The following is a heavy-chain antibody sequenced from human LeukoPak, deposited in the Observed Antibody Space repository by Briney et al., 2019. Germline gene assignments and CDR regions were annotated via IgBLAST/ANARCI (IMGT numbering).Heavy chain of an antibody. Sequence: PGRSLRLSCAASGFTFSSYGMHWVRQAPGKGLEWAAVISYDGSNKYYADSVKGRFTISRDNSKNTLYLQMNSLRAEDTAVYYCAKDLLTTVTKGMDVWGQGTTVTVSS. CDR3: AKDLLTTVTKGMDV. CDR1: GFTFSSYG. D-gene: IGHD4-17*01. CDR2: ISYDGSNK. V-gene: IGHV3-30*18. J-gene: IGHJ6*02.